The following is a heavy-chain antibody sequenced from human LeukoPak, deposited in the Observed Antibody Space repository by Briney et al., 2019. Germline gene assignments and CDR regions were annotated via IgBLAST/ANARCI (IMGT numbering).Heavy chain of an antibody. CDR1: GFTFSSSA. CDR3: ARGLRQLVRSWHY. Sequence: PGGTLRLSCAASGFTFSSSAMSWVRQAPGKGLEWVSTISANGGSTYYADSVKGRFTISRDNSNNTLYLQMNSLRAEDTAVYYCARGLRQLVRSWHYWGQGTLVTVSS. V-gene: IGHV3-23*01. J-gene: IGHJ4*02. CDR2: ISANGGST. D-gene: IGHD6-6*01.